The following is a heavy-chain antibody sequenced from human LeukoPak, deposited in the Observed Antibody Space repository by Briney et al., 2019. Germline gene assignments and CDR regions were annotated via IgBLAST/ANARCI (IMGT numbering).Heavy chain of an antibody. J-gene: IGHJ6*03. CDR1: GFTFTSYS. CDR2: ISSSSSYI. Sequence: PGGSLRLSCAASGFTFTSYSMNWVRQAPGKGLEWVSSISSSSSYIYYADSVKGRFTISRDNAKNSLYLQMNSLRAEDTAVYYCASNTYRTMVRGVTALMGYYYYMDVWGKGTTVTVSS. V-gene: IGHV3-21*01. CDR3: ASNTYRTMVRGVTALMGYYYYMDV. D-gene: IGHD3-10*01.